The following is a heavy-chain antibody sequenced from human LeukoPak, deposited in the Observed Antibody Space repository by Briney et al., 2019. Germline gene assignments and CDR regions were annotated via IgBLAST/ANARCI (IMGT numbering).Heavy chain of an antibody. V-gene: IGHV4-59*12. CDR2: ISYSGST. CDR3: ARDGYGSGWDY. CDR1: GGSISSYY. D-gene: IGHD3-10*01. J-gene: IGHJ4*02. Sequence: SETLSLTCTVSGGSISSYYWSWIRQPPGKGLEWIGYISYSGSTNYNPSLKSRVAISVDTSKNQFSLKLTSVTAADTAVYYCARDGYGSGWDYWGQGTLVTVSS.